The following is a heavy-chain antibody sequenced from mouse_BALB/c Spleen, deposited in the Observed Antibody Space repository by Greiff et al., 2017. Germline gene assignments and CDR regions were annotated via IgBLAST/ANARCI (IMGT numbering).Heavy chain of an antibody. CDR2: IDPANGNT. J-gene: IGHJ2*01. Sequence: EVQLQQSGAELVKPGASVKLSCTASGFNIKDTYMHWVKQRPEQGLEWIGRIDPANGNTKYDPKFQGKATITADTSSNTAYLQLSSLTSEDTAVYYCARVVTAVVATDYWGQGTTLTVSS. CDR1: GFNIKDTY. CDR3: ARVVTAVVATDY. V-gene: IGHV14-3*02. D-gene: IGHD1-1*01.